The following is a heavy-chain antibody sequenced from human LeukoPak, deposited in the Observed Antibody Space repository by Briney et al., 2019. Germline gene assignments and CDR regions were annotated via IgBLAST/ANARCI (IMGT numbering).Heavy chain of an antibody. J-gene: IGHJ2*01. Sequence: PSETLSLACSVSHGSIVTPNYFWGWIRQPPGKGLEFVASVQHTGFGYKSPSIRSRVAVSTDTSKNQFSLRLESVTAADTAVYYCVHGVSNDWYFDLWGSGTLVSISS. D-gene: IGHD1-1*01. CDR2: VQHTGFG. CDR3: VHGVSNDWYFDL. V-gene: IGHV4-39*07. CDR1: HGSIVTPNYF.